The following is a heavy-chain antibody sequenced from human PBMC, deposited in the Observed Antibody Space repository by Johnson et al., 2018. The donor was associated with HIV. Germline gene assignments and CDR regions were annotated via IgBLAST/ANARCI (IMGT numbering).Heavy chain of an antibody. CDR2: ISYDGSNT. CDR3: AKSTQASIFRESGPYGAFDI. J-gene: IGHJ3*02. D-gene: IGHD3-3*02. V-gene: IGHV3-30*18. CDR1: GFTFSSYG. Sequence: QVQLVESGGGAVQPGRSLRLSCAASGFTFSSYGMHWVRQAPGKGLEWVAVISYDGSNTYYADSVKGRFTISSDNSKKTLYVQMNSLRVEDTAGYYVAKSTQASIFRESGPYGAFDIWGQGTMVTVSS.